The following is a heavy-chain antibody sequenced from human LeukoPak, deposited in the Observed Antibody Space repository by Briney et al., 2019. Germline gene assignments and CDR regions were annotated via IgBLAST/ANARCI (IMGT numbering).Heavy chain of an antibody. CDR1: GFTFSSYA. Sequence: PGRSLRLSCAASGFTFSSYAMHWVRQAPGKGLEWVAVISYDGSNKYYADSVKGRFTISRDNYKNTLYLQMNSLRAEDTAVYYCARDIAAAGRGLFDYWGQGTLVTVSS. V-gene: IGHV3-30*01. CDR3: ARDIAAAGRGLFDY. D-gene: IGHD6-13*01. CDR2: ISYDGSNK. J-gene: IGHJ4*02.